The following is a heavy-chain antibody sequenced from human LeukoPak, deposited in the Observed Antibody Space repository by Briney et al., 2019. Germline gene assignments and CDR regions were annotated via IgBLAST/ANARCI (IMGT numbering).Heavy chain of an antibody. CDR3: ARAPEGYCSSASCSLSGAFDI. CDR1: GGSISSSSYY. D-gene: IGHD2-2*01. CDR2: IYYSGST. J-gene: IGHJ3*02. Sequence: SETLSLTCTVSGGSISSSSYYWSWIRQPPGKGLEWIAYIYYSGSTNYNPSLKSRVTISVDTSKNQFSLKLSSVTAVDTAAYYCARAPEGYCSSASCSLSGAFDIWGQGTMVTVSS. V-gene: IGHV4-61*01.